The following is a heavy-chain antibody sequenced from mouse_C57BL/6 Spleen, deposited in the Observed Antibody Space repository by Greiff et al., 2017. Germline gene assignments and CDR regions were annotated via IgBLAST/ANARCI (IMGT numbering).Heavy chain of an antibody. CDR2: INPYNGGT. CDR1: GYTFTDYY. D-gene: IGHD1-1*01. Sequence: VQLQQSGPVLVKPGASVKMSCKASGYTFTDYYMNWVKQSHGKSLEWIGVINPYNGGTSYNQKFKGKATLTVDKSSSTAYMELNSLTSEDSAVYYCARSPYGSENYWGQGTTLTGSS. CDR3: ARSPYGSENY. V-gene: IGHV1-19*01. J-gene: IGHJ2*01.